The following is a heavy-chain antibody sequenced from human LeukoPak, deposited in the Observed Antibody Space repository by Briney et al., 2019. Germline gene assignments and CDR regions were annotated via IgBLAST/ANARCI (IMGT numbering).Heavy chain of an antibody. V-gene: IGHV3-74*01. CDR2: IIQDGSVT. Sequence: GGSLRLSRVTSGITFSNYYMHWVRQVPGEGLVWVSHIIQDGSVTSYADSVKGRFTISRDNAKNTVYLQLNNLRAEDTAVYYCATDDYRGLGYWGQGTLVTVSS. CDR3: ATDDYRGLGY. D-gene: IGHD3-16*01. CDR1: GITFSNYY. J-gene: IGHJ4*02.